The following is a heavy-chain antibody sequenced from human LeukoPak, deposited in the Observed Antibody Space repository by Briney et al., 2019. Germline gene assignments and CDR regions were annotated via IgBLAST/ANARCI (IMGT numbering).Heavy chain of an antibody. D-gene: IGHD4-17*01. J-gene: IGHJ5*02. V-gene: IGHV4-59*01. CDR1: GGSISSYY. Sequence: PSETLSLTCTVSGGSISSYYWSWIRQPPGKGLEWIGYIYYSGSTNYNPSLKSRVTISVDTSKNQFSLKLSSVTAADTAVYYCASTPTLSPNDYGVYHWFDPWGQGTLVTVSS. CDR3: ASTPTLSPNDYGVYHWFDP. CDR2: IYYSGST.